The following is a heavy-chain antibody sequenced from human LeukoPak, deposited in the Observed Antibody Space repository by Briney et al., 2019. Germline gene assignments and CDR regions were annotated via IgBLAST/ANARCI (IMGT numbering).Heavy chain of an antibody. V-gene: IGHV3-30*02. CDR1: GFTFSSYG. D-gene: IGHD6-19*01. CDR2: IRYDGSNK. Sequence: GGSLRLSCAASGFTFSSYGMHWVRQAPGKGLEWVAFIRYDGSNKYYADSVKGRFTISRDNSKNTLYLQMNSLRAEDTAVYYCARGAFIAVAGRFDYWGQGTLVTVSS. J-gene: IGHJ4*02. CDR3: ARGAFIAVAGRFDY.